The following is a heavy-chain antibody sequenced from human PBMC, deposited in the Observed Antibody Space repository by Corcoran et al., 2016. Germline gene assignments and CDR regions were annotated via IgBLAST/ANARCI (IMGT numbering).Heavy chain of an antibody. CDR1: GFTFSNAW. V-gene: IGHV3-15*07. J-gene: IGHJ4*02. D-gene: IGHD2-15*01. Sequence: EVQLVESGGGLVKPGGSLRLSCAASGFTFSNAWMNWVRQAPGKGLEWVGGIKSKTDVGTTDYAAPVKGRFTISRDDSKNTVYRQMNSLKTEDTAVYYWTRQDVLPDDWGQGTLVT. CDR3: TRQDVLPDD. CDR2: IKSKTDVGTT.